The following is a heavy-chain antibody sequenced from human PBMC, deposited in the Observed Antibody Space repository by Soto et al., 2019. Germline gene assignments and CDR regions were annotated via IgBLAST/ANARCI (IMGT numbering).Heavy chain of an antibody. D-gene: IGHD3-16*02. CDR2: INHNRTS. J-gene: IGHJ4*02. V-gene: IGHV4-34*01. Sequence: SETLSLTCAVYGGSFSNYYWSWIRRPPGKGLEWIGEINHNRTSNYNPSLKSRVTISVDTSKNQFSLKLSSVTAADTAVYYCARDQVYSYRFLDSWXQGTLVTVS. CDR1: GGSFSNYY. CDR3: ARDQVYSYRFLDS.